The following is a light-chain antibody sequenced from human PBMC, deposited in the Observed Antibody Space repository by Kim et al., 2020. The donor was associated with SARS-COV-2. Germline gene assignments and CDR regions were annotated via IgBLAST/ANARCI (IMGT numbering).Light chain of an antibody. J-gene: IGKJ3*01. V-gene: IGKV2-30*01. CDR1: QSLVYGDGNTY. CDR3: MQGTRLPFT. CDR2: KVA. Sequence: PASISCRSSQSLVYGDGNTYLNWFHQRPGQSPRCLIYKVAIRDSGVPDRFSGSGAGTDFTLQISRVEAEDVGVYDCMQGTRLPFTFGPGTKVDIK.